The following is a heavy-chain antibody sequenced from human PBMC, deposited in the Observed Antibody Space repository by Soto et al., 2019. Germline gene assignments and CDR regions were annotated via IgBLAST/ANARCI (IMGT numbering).Heavy chain of an antibody. CDR2: IYYSGRT. J-gene: IGHJ5*02. Sequence: QVQLQESGPGLVKPSETLSLTCTVSGGSISSYYWSWIRQRPGKGLEWIGYIYYSGRTNYNPSLKRRVTISVDTSKHPFPLKLSADTAADTAVYYWARGEYISSSGWFDPWGQGTLVTVSS. CDR1: GGSISSYY. V-gene: IGHV4-59*01. D-gene: IGHD6-6*01. CDR3: ARGEYISSSGWFDP.